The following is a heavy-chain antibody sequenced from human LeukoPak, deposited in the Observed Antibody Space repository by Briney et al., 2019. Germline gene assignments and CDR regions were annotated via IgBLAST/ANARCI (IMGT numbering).Heavy chain of an antibody. J-gene: IGHJ4*02. V-gene: IGHV4-38-2*02. D-gene: IGHD3-3*01. Sequence: SETLSLTCTVSGYSISSGYYWGWIRQPPGKGLEWIGSIYPSGSTYYNPSLKSRVTISVDTSKNQFSLKLSSVTAADTAVYYCASRSGGDDYWGEGTLVTVSS. CDR1: GYSISSGYY. CDR2: IYPSGST. CDR3: ASRSGGDDY.